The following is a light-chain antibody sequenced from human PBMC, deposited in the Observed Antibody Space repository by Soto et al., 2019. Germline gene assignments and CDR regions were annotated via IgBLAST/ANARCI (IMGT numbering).Light chain of an antibody. CDR3: QQYYSTPS. CDR2: WAS. J-gene: IGKJ4*02. CDR1: QSVLYSSNNKNY. Sequence: DIVMTQSPDSLAVSLGERATINCKSSQSVLYSSNNKNYLAWYQQKPGQPPKLLIYWASTRESGVPDRFSGSGSVKDFTLTISSLQAEDLAVYYRQQYYSTPSFGGGTKVELQ. V-gene: IGKV4-1*01.